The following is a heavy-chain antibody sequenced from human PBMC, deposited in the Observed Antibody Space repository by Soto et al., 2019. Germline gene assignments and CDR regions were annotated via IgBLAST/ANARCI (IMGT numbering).Heavy chain of an antibody. J-gene: IGHJ6*02. CDR2: IYPGDSDT. V-gene: IGHV5-51*01. CDR3: ARLAYCGGDCYSAYYYYYGMDV. Sequence: GESLKISCKGSGYSFTSYWIGWVRQMPGKGLEWMGIIYPGDSDTRYSPSFQGQVTISADKSISTAYLQWSSLKASDTAMYYCARLAYCGGDCYSAYYYYYGMDVWGQGTTVTVSS. D-gene: IGHD2-21*02. CDR1: GYSFTSYW.